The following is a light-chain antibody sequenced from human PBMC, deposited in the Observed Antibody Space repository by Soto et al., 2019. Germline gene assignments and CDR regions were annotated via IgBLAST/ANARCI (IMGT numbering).Light chain of an antibody. CDR3: SSYTSSSTLYV. Sequence: QSALTQPASVSGSPGQSITISCTGTSRDVGGYNYVSWYQQYPGKAPKLLIYDVSNRPSGVSNRFSGSKSGNTASPTISGLQAEDEADYYCSSYTSSSTLYVFGTGTKVTVL. V-gene: IGLV2-14*01. CDR1: SRDVGGYNY. CDR2: DVS. J-gene: IGLJ1*01.